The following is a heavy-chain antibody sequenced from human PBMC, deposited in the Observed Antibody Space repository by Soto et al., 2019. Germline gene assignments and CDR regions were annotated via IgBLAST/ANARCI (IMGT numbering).Heavy chain of an antibody. Sequence: QVQLQESGPGLVKPSQTLSLTCTVSGGSISSGGYYWSWIRQHPGKGLEWIGYIYYSGSTYYNPSLKIRVTISVDTSKNQFSLKLSVLTAADTAVYYCARVFGFGGMDVWGQGTTVTVSS. CDR3: ARVFGFGGMDV. J-gene: IGHJ6*02. CDR2: IYYSGST. V-gene: IGHV4-31*03. D-gene: IGHD3-10*01. CDR1: GGSISSGGYY.